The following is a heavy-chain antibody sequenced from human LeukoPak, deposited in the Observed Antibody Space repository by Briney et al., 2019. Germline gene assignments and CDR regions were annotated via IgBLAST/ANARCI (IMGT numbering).Heavy chain of an antibody. CDR3: ARDLYSSSWTYYFDY. D-gene: IGHD6-13*01. CDR1: GGSISSYY. V-gene: IGHV4-59*01. CDR2: ISYSGST. J-gene: IGHJ4*02. Sequence: PSETLSLTCTVSGGSISSYYWSWIRQPPGKGLEWIGYISYSGSTNYNPSLKSRVTISVDTSKNQFSLRLSSVTAADTAVYYCARDLYSSSWTYYFDYWGQGTLVTVSS.